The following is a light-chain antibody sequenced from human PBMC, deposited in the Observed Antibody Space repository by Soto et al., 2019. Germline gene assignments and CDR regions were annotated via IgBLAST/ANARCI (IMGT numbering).Light chain of an antibody. Sequence: EIVLTQSPGTLSLSPGERATLSCRASQSVSKNYLAWYQQRSGQAPRLLIYDASTRAAGIPDRFSGSGSGTDFTLTISRLEPEDFGVFFCHHYGRSPIFTFGPGTTVDMK. CDR3: HHYGRSPIFT. V-gene: IGKV3-20*01. J-gene: IGKJ3*01. CDR2: DAS. CDR1: QSVSKNY.